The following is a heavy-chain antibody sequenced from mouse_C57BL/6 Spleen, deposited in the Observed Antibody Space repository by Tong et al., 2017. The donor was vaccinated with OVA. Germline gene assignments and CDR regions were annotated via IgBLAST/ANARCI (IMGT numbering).Heavy chain of an antibody. D-gene: IGHD2-4*01. J-gene: IGHJ2*01. CDR2: ISYDGSN. Sequence: EVQLQESGPGLAKPSQTLSLTCSVTGYSITSGYYWNWIRQFPGNKLEWMGYISYDGSNNYNPSLKNRISITRDTSKNQFFLKLNSVTTEDTATYYCARALYDYDEGDYFDYWGQGTTLTVSS. CDR1: GYSITSGYY. V-gene: IGHV3-6*01. CDR3: ARALYDYDEGDYFDY.